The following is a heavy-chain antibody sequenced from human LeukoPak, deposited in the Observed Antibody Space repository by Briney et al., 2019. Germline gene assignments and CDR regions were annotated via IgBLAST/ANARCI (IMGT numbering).Heavy chain of an antibody. D-gene: IGHD3-22*01. CDR1: GGSFSGYY. CDR3: ARGYGYYDCSGYYS. Sequence: PSETLSLTCAVYGGSFSGYYWSWIRQPPRKGLEWIGEINHSGSTNYNPSPKSRVTTSVDTSKNKISLKLSSVTAAVSAVYYCARGYGYYDCSGYYSWGQGILVTVS. J-gene: IGHJ4*02. V-gene: IGHV4-34*01. CDR2: INHSGST.